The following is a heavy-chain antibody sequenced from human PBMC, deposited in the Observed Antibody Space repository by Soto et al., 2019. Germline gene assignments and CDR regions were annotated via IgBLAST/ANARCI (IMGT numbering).Heavy chain of an antibody. D-gene: IGHD6-13*01. V-gene: IGHV3-9*01. CDR1: GFTFDDYA. Sequence: GGSLRLSSAASGFTFDDYAMHWVRQVPGKGLEWVSGINWNSGSIGYGDSVKGRFAISRDNAKNSLHLQMNSLSAEDTAFYYCVKDESINWYSGHFRHWGQGTLVTVSS. CDR3: VKDESINWYSGHFRH. J-gene: IGHJ1*01. CDR2: INWNSGSI.